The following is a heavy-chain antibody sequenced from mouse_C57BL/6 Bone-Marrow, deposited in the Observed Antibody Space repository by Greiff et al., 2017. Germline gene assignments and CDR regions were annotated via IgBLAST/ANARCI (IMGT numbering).Heavy chain of an antibody. CDR3: AREGGGSSLVAD. D-gene: IGHD1-1*01. CDR2: IDPSDRYT. J-gene: IGHJ3*01. CDR1: GYTFTSYW. V-gene: IGHV1-69*01. Sequence: QVQLQQPGAELVMPGASVKLSCKASGYTFTSYWMHWVKPRPGQGLEWIGEIDPSDRYTNYNQKFKGKSTLTVDKAFSTDYMQLSSLTSEDSAVYYCAREGGGSSLVADWGQGTLVTVSA.